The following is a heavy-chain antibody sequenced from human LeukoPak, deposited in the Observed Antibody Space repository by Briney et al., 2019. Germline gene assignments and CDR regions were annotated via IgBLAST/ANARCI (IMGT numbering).Heavy chain of an antibody. J-gene: IGHJ3*02. CDR2: IYYSGST. CDR1: GGSFSGYY. Sequence: SETLSLTCAVYGGSFSGYYWSWIRQPPGKGLEWIGYIYYSGSTNYNPSLKSRVTISVDTSKNQFSLKLSSVTAADTAVYYCARRVAVAGTETFDIWGQGTVVTVSS. CDR3: ARRVAVAGTETFDI. V-gene: IGHV4-59*08. D-gene: IGHD6-19*01.